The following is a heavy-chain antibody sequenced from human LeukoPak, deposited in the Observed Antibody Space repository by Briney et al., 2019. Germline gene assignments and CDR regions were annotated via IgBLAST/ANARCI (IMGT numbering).Heavy chain of an antibody. CDR1: GFTFSAYS. Sequence: GGSLRLSCAASGFTFSAYSMNWVRQAPGEGLEWVSSIGAAGSHIYYADSMRGRFTISRDNAKSSLFLQMNSLRAEDTGIYYCVRVGSGATRADTLDLWGQGTMVTVSS. V-gene: IGHV3-21*01. J-gene: IGHJ3*01. CDR2: IGAAGSHI. D-gene: IGHD6-19*01. CDR3: VRVGSGATRADTLDL.